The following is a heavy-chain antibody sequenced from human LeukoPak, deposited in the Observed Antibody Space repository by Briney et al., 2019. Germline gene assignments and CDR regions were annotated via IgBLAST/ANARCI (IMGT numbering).Heavy chain of an antibody. V-gene: IGHV3-48*03. CDR2: ISSSGSTI. CDR3: ARDLDWIDY. D-gene: IGHD1-1*01. J-gene: IGHJ4*02. CDR1: GFTFSSYG. Sequence: PGGSLRLSCAASGFTFSSYGMNWVRQAPGKGLEWVSYISSSGSTIYYADSVKGRFTISRDNAKNSLYLQMNSLRAEDTALYYCARDLDWIDYWGQGTLVTVSS.